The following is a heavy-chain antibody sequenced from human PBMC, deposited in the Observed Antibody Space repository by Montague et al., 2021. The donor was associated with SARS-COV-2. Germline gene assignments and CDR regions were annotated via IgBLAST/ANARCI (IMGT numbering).Heavy chain of an antibody. CDR2: IYHSGGT. V-gene: IGHV4-4*02. CDR1: GGSLSSSNW. CDR3: ASRGGGGFGRNPYSFDY. J-gene: IGHJ4*02. Sequence: SETLSLTCAVSGGSLSSSNWWRWVRHPAGEGLEWVGEIYHSGGTXYEPSLKSRVTISVDTSKNQFSLKVRAVTAADTAVYYCASRGGGGFGRNPYSFDYWGQGTLVTVSS. D-gene: IGHD3-10*01.